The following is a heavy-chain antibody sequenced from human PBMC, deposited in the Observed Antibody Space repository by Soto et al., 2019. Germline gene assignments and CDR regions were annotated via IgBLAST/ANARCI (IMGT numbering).Heavy chain of an antibody. Sequence: SLRLSCAASGFAFDDYVMHWVRQPPGRGLEWVSGITWNGGTIRYVDSVKGRFTTSRDNAENSLYLQMNSLRPEDTAVYYCAKGGSAALIAPSGRDNWFDPWGQGTQVTVSS. CDR2: ITWNGGTI. J-gene: IGHJ5*02. D-gene: IGHD6-13*01. V-gene: IGHV3-9*01. CDR3: AKGGSAALIAPSGRDNWFDP. CDR1: GFAFDDYV.